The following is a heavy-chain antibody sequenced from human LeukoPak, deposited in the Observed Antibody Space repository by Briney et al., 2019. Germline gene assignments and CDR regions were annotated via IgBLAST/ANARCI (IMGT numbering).Heavy chain of an antibody. CDR3: ARDSYDYVWGSYPRPVDY. J-gene: IGHJ4*02. V-gene: IGHV4-34*01. CDR1: GGSFSGYY. CDR2: INHSGST. Sequence: PSETLSLTCAVYGGSFSGYYWSRIRQPPGKGLEWIGEINHSGSTNYNPSLKSRVTISVDTSKNQFSLKLSSVTAADTAVYYCARDSYDYVWGSYPRPVDYWGQGTLVTVSS. D-gene: IGHD3-16*02.